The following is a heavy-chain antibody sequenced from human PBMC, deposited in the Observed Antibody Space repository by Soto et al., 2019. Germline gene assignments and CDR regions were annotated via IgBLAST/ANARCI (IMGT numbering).Heavy chain of an antibody. D-gene: IGHD3-16*01. Sequence: SLRLSCETSGFSFSVYGRHWVRQAPGKGLEWVAVIWYDASKQFYAASVEGRFTISRDNSKAILYLQMNSLRAEDTAVYYYAAWAEGATEVHWGQGTLVTVSS. V-gene: IGHV3-33*01. J-gene: IGHJ4*02. CDR2: IWYDASKQ. CDR1: GFSFSVYG. CDR3: AAWAEGATEVH.